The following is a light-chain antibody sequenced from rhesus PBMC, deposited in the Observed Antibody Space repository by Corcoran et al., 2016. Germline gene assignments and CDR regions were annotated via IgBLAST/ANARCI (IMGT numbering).Light chain of an antibody. J-gene: IGKJ3*01. CDR3: QQDYSLPPFT. CDR1: QSVSSN. Sequence: EIVLTQSPATLSLSPGERVTFSCRASQSVSSNLAWYQQKPGQAPRLFIHSASRKATGIPDRFSGSGSGMEFTLTITSLEPEDVGVYFCQQDYSLPPFTFGPGTKLDIK. V-gene: IGKV3-42*01. CDR2: SAS.